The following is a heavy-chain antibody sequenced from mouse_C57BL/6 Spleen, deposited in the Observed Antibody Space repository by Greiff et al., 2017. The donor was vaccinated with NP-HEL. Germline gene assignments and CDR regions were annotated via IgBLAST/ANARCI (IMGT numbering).Heavy chain of an antibody. V-gene: IGHV14-4*01. CDR1: GFNIKDDY. Sequence: EVQLQQSGAELVRPGASVKLSCTASGFNIKDDYMHWVKQRPEQGLEWIGWIDPENGDTEYASKFQGKATITADTSSNTAYLQLSSLTSEDTAVYYCTTFNWFAYWGQGTLVTVSA. CDR3: TTFNWFAY. J-gene: IGHJ3*01. CDR2: IDPENGDT.